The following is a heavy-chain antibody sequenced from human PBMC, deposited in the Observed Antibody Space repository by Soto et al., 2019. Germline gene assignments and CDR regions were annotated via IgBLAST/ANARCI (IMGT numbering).Heavy chain of an antibody. Sequence: ASVKVSCKASGGTFSSYTISWVRQAPGQGLEWMGRIIPILGIANYAQKFQGRVTITADKSTSTAYMELSSLRSEDTAVYYCAREGENMVRGGPYYYYMDVWGKGTTVTVSS. V-gene: IGHV1-69*04. CDR3: AREGENMVRGGPYYYYMDV. J-gene: IGHJ6*03. CDR2: IIPILGIA. CDR1: GGTFSSYT. D-gene: IGHD3-10*01.